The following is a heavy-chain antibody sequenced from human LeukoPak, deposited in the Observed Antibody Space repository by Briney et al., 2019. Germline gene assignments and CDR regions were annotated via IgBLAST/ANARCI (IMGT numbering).Heavy chain of an antibody. D-gene: IGHD2-15*01. J-gene: IGHJ3*02. CDR1: GYTFTGYY. V-gene: IGHV1-2*02. Sequence: GASVKVPCKASGYTFTGYYMHWVRQAPGQGLEWMGWINPNSGGTNYAQKFQGRVTMTRDTSISTTSMELSGLRSDDTAVYYCARENGAYCSGGSCYDALDIWGQGTMVTVSS. CDR3: ARENGAYCSGGSCYDALDI. CDR2: INPNSGGT.